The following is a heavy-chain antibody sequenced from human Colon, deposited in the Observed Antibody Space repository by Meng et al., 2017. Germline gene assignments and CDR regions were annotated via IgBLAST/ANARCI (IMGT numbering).Heavy chain of an antibody. CDR3: VREFTGGYFDY. CDR1: GDTFTNYY. Sequence: QLQLVQSGAEMKKPGASVKISCEEFGDTFTNYYVHWVRQAPGQRLEWMGLSNPTGGRTNYAQKFRVRVTVTRDTSTNTVHMELSSLASEDTALYYCVREFTGGYFDYWGQGTLVTVSS. J-gene: IGHJ4*02. V-gene: IGHV1-46*01. CDR2: SNPTGGRT. D-gene: IGHD3-16*01.